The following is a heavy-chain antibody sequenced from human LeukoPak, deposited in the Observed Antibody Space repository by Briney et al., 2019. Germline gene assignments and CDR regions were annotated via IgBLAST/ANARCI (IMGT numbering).Heavy chain of an antibody. CDR3: ARHLHTYYYASGGDRGFDY. J-gene: IGHJ4*02. D-gene: IGHD3-10*01. V-gene: IGHV4-4*07. CDR2: IYTSGST. CDR1: GGSISSYY. Sequence: SETLSLTCTVSGGSISSYYWSCIRQPAGKGLEWIGRIYTSGSTNYNPSLKSRVTISVDTSKNQFSLNLSSVTAADTAVYYCARHLHTYYYASGGDRGFDYWGQGTLVTVSS.